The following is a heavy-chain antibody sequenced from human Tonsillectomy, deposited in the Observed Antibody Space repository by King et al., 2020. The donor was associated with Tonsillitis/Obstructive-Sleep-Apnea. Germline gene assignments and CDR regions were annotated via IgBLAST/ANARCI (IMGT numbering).Heavy chain of an antibody. CDR2: INHRGST. CDR3: ARGAIAVAGTLNWYFDL. D-gene: IGHD6-19*01. V-gene: IGHV4-34*01. CDR1: GGSFSGYY. Sequence: VQLQQWGAGLLKPSETLSRICAVYGGSFSGYYWSWIRQPPGMGLEWIGEINHRGSTNYNPSLKSRVTISVDTSKNQFSLKLSSVTAADTAIYYWARGAIAVAGTLNWYFDLWGRGTLVTVSS. J-gene: IGHJ2*01.